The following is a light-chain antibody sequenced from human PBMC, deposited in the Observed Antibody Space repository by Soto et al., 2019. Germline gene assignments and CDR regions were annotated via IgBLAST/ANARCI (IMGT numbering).Light chain of an antibody. CDR1: TSDVGTYNL. J-gene: IGLJ2*01. Sequence: QSALTQPPSASGSPGQSITISCTGTTSDVGTYNLVSWYQQYPGKAPQVVISEVTKRPSGVSDRFSGSKSGNMASLTISGLQAEDEADYYCRSYAGTGTWIFGGGTKLTVL. CDR2: EVT. CDR3: RSYAGTGTWI. V-gene: IGLV2-23*02.